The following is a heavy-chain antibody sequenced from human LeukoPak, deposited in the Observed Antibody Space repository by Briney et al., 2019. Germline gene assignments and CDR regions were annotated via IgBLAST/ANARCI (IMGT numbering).Heavy chain of an antibody. D-gene: IGHD1-20*01. CDR1: GYTFTDYC. CDR2: INPNSGDT. V-gene: IGHV1-2*02. J-gene: IGHJ6*03. CDR3: ASEYNWNDPAYYYYMDV. Sequence: GASVKVSCKASGYTFTDYCIHWVRRAPGQGLEWMGWINPNSGDTHYGRKFQGRVSMTSDTSSNTAYMELSRLRSDDTAVYYCASEYNWNDPAYYYYMDVGDKGTTVTVSS.